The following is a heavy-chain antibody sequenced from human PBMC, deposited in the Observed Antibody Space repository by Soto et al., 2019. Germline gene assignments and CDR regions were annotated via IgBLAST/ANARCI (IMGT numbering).Heavy chain of an antibody. CDR1: GYDFTTYG. V-gene: IGHV1-8*02. CDR2: ISAHNGNT. J-gene: IGHJ4*02. Sequence: ASVKVSCKGSGYDFTTYGITWVRQAPGQGLEWMAWISAHNGNTAYAQKFQGRVTMTRNTSISTAYMELSSLRSEDTAVYYCARLKQDYAVAWGQGTLVTVSS. D-gene: IGHD3-16*01. CDR3: ARLKQDYAVA.